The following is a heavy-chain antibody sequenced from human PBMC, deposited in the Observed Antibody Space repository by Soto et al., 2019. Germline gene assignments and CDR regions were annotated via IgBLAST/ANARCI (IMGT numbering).Heavy chain of an antibody. D-gene: IGHD3-10*01. J-gene: IGHJ5*02. CDR3: ARGVGSGSYYNQYNWFDP. V-gene: IGHV1-18*01. CDR2: INVYNGNT. CDR1: GYTFTNYG. Sequence: QVQLVQSGGEVKKPGASVKVSCKASGYTFTNYGISWVRQAPGQGLEWMGWINVYNGNTKYAQKVQGRVTMTTDTSTSTAYEELSRLRSDDTAVYYCARGVGSGSYYNQYNWFDPWGQGTLVTVSS.